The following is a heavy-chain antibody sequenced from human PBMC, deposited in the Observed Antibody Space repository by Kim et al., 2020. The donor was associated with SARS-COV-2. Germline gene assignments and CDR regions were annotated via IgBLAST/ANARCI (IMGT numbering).Heavy chain of an antibody. CDR2: ISYDGSNK. CDR1: GFTFSSYG. J-gene: IGHJ6*02. CDR3: AKAQVRDSSSSRYYYYYGMDV. V-gene: IGHV3-30*18. D-gene: IGHD6-13*01. Sequence: GGSLRLSCAASGFTFSSYGMHWVRQAPGKGLEWVAVISYDGSNKYYADSVKGRFTISRDNSKNTLYLQMNSLRAEDTAVYYCAKAQVRDSSSSRYYYYYGMDVWGQGTTVTVSS.